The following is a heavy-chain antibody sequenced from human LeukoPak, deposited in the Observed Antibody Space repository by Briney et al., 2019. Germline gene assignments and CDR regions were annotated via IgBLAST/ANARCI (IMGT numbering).Heavy chain of an antibody. CDR3: ARGEGWYSSSWPNWFDP. D-gene: IGHD6-13*01. J-gene: IGHJ5*02. V-gene: IGHV4-59*01. Sequence: SETLSLTCTVSGGSISSYYWSWIRQPPGKGLEWIGYIYYSGSTNYNPSLKSRVTISVDTSKNQFSLKLSSVTAADTAVYYCARGEGWYSSSWPNWFDPWGQGTLVTVSS. CDR2: IYYSGST. CDR1: GGSISSYY.